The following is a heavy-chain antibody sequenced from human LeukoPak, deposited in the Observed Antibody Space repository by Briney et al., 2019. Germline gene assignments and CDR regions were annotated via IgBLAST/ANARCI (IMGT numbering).Heavy chain of an antibody. CDR3: TKDAGYSSGREFDS. CDR2: ISGDGRST. D-gene: IGHD6-19*01. Sequence: GGSLRLSRAASGFTFNNYALTWVRQAPGQGLEWVSTISGDGRSTYYADSVKGRFTISRDNSKNTLFLQMNSLRAENTAVYYCTKDAGYSSGREFDSWGQGTLVIVSS. CDR1: GFTFNNYA. J-gene: IGHJ4*02. V-gene: IGHV3-23*01.